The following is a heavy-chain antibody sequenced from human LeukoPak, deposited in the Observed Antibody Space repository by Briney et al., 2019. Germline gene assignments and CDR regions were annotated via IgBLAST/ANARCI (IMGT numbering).Heavy chain of an antibody. V-gene: IGHV4-39*07. J-gene: IGHJ5*02. CDR2: IYYSGST. Sequence: PSETLSLTCTVSGGSISSSSYYWGWIRQPPGKGLEWIGSIYYSGSTYYNPSLKSRVTISVDTSKNQFSLRLSSVTTAGTAVYYCAGDYGDFEGGFDPWGQGTLVTVSS. D-gene: IGHD4-17*01. CDR1: GGSISSSSYY. CDR3: AGDYGDFEGGFDP.